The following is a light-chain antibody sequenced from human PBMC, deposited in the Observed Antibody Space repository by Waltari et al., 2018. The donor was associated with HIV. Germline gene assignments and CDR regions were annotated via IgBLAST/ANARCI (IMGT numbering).Light chain of an antibody. CDR3: QQSYTSPLT. CDR1: QAISTP. CDR2: AAS. Sequence: IQMTQSPSSLSASVGARVTIGCRASQAISTPLNWYQQKPGEAPKLLISAASSLQSGVPSRFSGSASGTDFTLTISSLQPEDFATYYCQQSYTSPLTFGPGTKVDIK. V-gene: IGKV1-39*01. J-gene: IGKJ3*01.